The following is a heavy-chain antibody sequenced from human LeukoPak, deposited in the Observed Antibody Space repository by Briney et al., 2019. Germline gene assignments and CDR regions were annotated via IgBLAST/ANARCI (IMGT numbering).Heavy chain of an antibody. CDR1: GFIFNSYT. CDR2: ISGSGSHT. J-gene: IGHJ4*02. V-gene: IGHV3-23*01. CDR3: AKDLGVGAAVFDY. D-gene: IGHD1-26*01. Sequence: QPGGSLRLSCAASGFIFNSYTMNWFRQAPGKGLEWVSAISGSGSHTYYAGSVKGRFTISRDNSKNTLYLQMNSLRAEDTAVYYCAKDLGVGAAVFDYWGQGTLVTVSS.